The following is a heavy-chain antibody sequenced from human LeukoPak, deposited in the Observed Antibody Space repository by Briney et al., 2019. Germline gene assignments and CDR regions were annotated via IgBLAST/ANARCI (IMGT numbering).Heavy chain of an antibody. CDR3: ARDKDAPGYSSGWRQYYYGMDV. V-gene: IGHV1-46*01. Sequence: ASVTVSCKASGYTFTDYYIHWVRQAPGQGLEWMGIINPSGGSTIYAQRFHGTVTMTRDMSTSTVYMELSSLRSEDTAIYYCARDKDAPGYSSGWRQYYYGMDVWGQGTTDTVSS. CDR1: GYTFTDYY. D-gene: IGHD6-19*01. CDR2: INPSGGST. J-gene: IGHJ6*02.